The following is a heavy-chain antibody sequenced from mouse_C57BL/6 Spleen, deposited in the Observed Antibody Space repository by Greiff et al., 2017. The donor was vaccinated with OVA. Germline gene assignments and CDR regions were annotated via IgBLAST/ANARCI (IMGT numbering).Heavy chain of an antibody. V-gene: IGHV5-17*01. J-gene: IGHJ2*01. CDR3: ARREYYFDY. Sequence: EVQLQESGGGLVKPGGSLKLSCAASGFTFSDYGMHWVRQAPEKGLEWVAYISSGSSTIYYADTVKGRSTISGDNAKNTLFLQLSSLRSDDTAMYYCARREYYFDYWGQGTTLTVSS. CDR2: ISSGSSTI. CDR1: GFTFSDYG.